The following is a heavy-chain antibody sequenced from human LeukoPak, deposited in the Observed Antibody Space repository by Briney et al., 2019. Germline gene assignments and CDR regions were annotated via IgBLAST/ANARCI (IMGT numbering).Heavy chain of an antibody. D-gene: IGHD6-19*01. Sequence: GGSLRLSCAASGFTFSSYSMNWVRQAPGKGLEWVSSISSSSSYIYYADSVKGRFTISRDNAKNSLYLQMNSLRAEGTAVYYCARDSDTGIAVAGSFDYWGQGTLVTVSS. J-gene: IGHJ4*02. CDR2: ISSSSSYI. CDR1: GFTFSSYS. CDR3: ARDSDTGIAVAGSFDY. V-gene: IGHV3-21*01.